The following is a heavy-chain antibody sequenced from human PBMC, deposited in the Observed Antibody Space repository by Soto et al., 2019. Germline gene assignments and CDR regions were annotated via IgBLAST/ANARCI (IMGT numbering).Heavy chain of an antibody. V-gene: IGHV4-31*03. Sequence: SETLSLTCTVSGGSISSCGYYWTWIRQHPGKGLEWIGYIYYSGSTSYNPSLKSRVTISVDTTKNQFSLKLSSVTAADTAVYYWARGGRTAVGGPFADWGQATLVSVTS. D-gene: IGHD6-19*01. CDR1: GGSISSCGYY. CDR3: ARGGRTAVGGPFAD. CDR2: IYYSGST. J-gene: IGHJ4*01.